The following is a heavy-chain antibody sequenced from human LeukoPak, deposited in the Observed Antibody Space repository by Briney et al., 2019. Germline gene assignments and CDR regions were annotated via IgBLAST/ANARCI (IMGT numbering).Heavy chain of an antibody. D-gene: IGHD5-18*01. V-gene: IGHV3-23*01. CDR3: AKDHTAMAQRY. CDR1: GFTFSSYA. J-gene: IGHJ4*02. CDR2: ISGSGGSP. Sequence: GGSLRLSCAASGFTFSSYAMSWVRQAPGKGLEWVPAISGSGGSPYYADSVKGRFTISRDNSKNTLYLQMNSLRAEDTAVYYCAKDHTAMAQRYWGQGTLVTVSS.